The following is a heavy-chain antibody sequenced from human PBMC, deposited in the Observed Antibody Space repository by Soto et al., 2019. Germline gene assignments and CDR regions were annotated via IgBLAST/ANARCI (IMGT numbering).Heavy chain of an antibody. V-gene: IGHV4-4*02. CDR1: GGSISSSNW. J-gene: IGHJ4*02. CDR3: TQFDY. Sequence: SETLSLTCAVSGGSISSSNWWSWVRQPPGKGLEWIGKISHSGSTNYNPSLESRVTISVDKSKNHFSLKLSSVTAADTAVYYCTQFDYWGQGTLVTSPQ. CDR2: ISHSGST.